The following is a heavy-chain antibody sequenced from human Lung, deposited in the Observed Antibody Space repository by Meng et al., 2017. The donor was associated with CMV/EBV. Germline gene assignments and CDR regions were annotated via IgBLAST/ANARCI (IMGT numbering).Heavy chain of an antibody. Sequence: GESLKISCAASGFTFSSFWVHWVRQVPGKGLVRVSRINEDGTTTNYADSVKGRFTISRDNARNTVYLQMNSLKVEDTAVYYCARDIGGGSGYWGQGTLVTVSS. CDR1: GFTFSSFW. CDR2: INEDGTTT. V-gene: IGHV3-74*01. D-gene: IGHD6-19*01. CDR3: ARDIGGGSGY. J-gene: IGHJ4*02.